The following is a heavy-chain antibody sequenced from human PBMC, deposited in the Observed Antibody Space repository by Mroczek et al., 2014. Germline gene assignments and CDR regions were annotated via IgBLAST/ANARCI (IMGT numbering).Heavy chain of an antibody. Sequence: QRVGGLGEALVQPGRSLRLVLCSXLDSPLMSYAMHWVRQAPGKGLEWVSGISWNSGSIGYADSVKGRFTISRDNAKNSLYLQMNSLRAEDTALYYCAKDYCSGGSCTGYFDYWGQGTLVTVSS. D-gene: IGHD2-15*01. CDR3: AKDYCSGGSCTGYFDY. CDR2: ISWNSGSI. V-gene: IGHV3-9*01. CDR1: DSPLMSYA. J-gene: IGHJ4*02.